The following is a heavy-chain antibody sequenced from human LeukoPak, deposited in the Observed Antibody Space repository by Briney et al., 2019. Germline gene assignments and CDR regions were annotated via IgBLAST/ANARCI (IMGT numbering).Heavy chain of an antibody. CDR3: ARYERSGSYTL. V-gene: IGHV3-30*04. J-gene: IGHJ4*02. CDR1: GFTFSNYA. D-gene: IGHD1-26*01. Sequence: GRSLRLSCAASGFTFSNYAMHWVRQAPGKGLEWVAVISYDGSNKYYTDSVKGRFTISGDSSKNTLYLQMNSLRPEDTAVYYCARYERSGSYTLWGQGTLVTVSS. CDR2: ISYDGSNK.